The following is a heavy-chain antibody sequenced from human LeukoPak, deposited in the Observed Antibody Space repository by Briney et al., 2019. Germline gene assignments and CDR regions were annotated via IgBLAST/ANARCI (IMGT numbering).Heavy chain of an antibody. CDR1: GGSFSGYY. CDR3: ARDGSGDCSGGSCYSF. V-gene: IGHV4-34*01. D-gene: IGHD2-15*01. J-gene: IGHJ4*02. CDR2: INHSGST. Sequence: SETLSLTCAVYGGSFSGYYWSWIRQPPGKGLEWIGEINHSGSTNYNPSLKSRVTISVDTSKNQFSLKLSSVTAADTAVYYCARDGSGDCSGGSCYSFWGQGTLVTVSS.